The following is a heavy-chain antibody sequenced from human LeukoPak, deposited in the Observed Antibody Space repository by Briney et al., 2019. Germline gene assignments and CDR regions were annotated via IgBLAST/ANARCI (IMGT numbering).Heavy chain of an antibody. V-gene: IGHV4-59*08. CDR1: GGSISSYY. CDR3: ARHSGYCSSTSCYTGGYYYGMDV. D-gene: IGHD2-2*02. Sequence: SETLSLTCTVSGGSISSYYWSWIRQPPGKGLEWIGYIYYSGSTNYNPSLKSRVTISVDTSKNQFSLKLSSVTAADTAAYYCARHSGYCSSTSCYTGGYYYGMDVWGQGTTVTVSS. CDR2: IYYSGST. J-gene: IGHJ6*02.